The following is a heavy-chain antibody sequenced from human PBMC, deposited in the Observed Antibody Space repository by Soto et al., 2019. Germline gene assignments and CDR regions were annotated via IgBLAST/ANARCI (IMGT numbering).Heavy chain of an antibody. D-gene: IGHD3-22*01. CDR1: GGTFSSYT. CDR3: AEIANYDRNAFDI. Sequence: QVQLVQSGAEVKKPGSSVKVSCKASGGTFSSYTISWVRQAPGQGLEWKGRIIPILGIANYAQKFQGRVTITADKSTSTAYMELSSLRSEDTAVYYCAEIANYDRNAFDIWGQGTMVTVSS. J-gene: IGHJ3*02. V-gene: IGHV1-69*02. CDR2: IIPILGIA.